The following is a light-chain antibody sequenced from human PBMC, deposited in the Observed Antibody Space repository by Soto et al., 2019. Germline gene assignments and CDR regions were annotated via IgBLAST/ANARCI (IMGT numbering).Light chain of an antibody. CDR1: SSNIGAGYD. J-gene: IGLJ1*01. CDR2: GNS. Sequence: QSVLTQPPSVSGAPGQRVTLSCTGSSSNIGAGYDVHWYQQLPGTAPKLLIYGNSNRPSGTPDRFSGSKPGTSAALALTGLQAEDEADYDCQSYDSSLSGSEVFGTGTKLTVL. V-gene: IGLV1-40*01. CDR3: QSYDSSLSGSEV.